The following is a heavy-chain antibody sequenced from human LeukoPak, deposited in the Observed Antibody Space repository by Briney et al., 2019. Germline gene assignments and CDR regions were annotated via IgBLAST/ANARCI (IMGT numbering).Heavy chain of an antibody. Sequence: PSETLSLTCTVSGDSISSGDYYWSWIRQPPGKGLEWMGYIYNTGNTHYTPSLKSRLIISLDTSKNQFSLRLSSVTASDTAVYYCVRNIYTSSYYFDYWGQGTLVTVSS. J-gene: IGHJ4*02. CDR2: IYNTGNT. CDR1: GDSISSGDYY. D-gene: IGHD6-6*01. V-gene: IGHV4-30-4*01. CDR3: VRNIYTSSYYFDY.